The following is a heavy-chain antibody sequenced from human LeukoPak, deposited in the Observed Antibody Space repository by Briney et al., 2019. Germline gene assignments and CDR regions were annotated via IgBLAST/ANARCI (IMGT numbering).Heavy chain of an antibody. CDR1: GGSISSYY. V-gene: IGHV4-59*01. J-gene: IGHJ4*02. CDR3: ARDPSRGENYFDY. D-gene: IGHD3-16*01. CDR2: IYYSGST. Sequence: SETLSLTCTVSGGSISSYYWSWIRQPPGKGLEWIGYIYYSGSTNYNPSLKSRVTISVDTSKNRFSLKLSSVTAADTAVYYCARDPSRGENYFDYWGQGTLVTVSS.